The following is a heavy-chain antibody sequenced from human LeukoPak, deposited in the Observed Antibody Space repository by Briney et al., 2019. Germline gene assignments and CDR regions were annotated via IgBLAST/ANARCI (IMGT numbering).Heavy chain of an antibody. D-gene: IGHD3-22*01. CDR2: INPSGNVK. V-gene: IGHV3-7*01. CDR3: ARAPPYDSSGYYHH. Sequence: RPGGSLRLSCAASGFTFSTYWMNWARQAPGKGLEWVASINPSGNVKYYVNSVKGRFTISRDNAKNSLYLQMNSLRAEDTAVYYCARAPPYDSSGYYHHWGQGTLVTVSS. CDR1: GFTFSTYW. J-gene: IGHJ5*02.